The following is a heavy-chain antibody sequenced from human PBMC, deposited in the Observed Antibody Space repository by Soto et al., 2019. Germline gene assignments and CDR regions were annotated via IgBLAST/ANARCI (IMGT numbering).Heavy chain of an antibody. J-gene: IGHJ6*03. CDR1: GFTFSSYS. D-gene: IGHD2-2*01. CDR2: ISSGSSTI. Sequence: EVQLVESGGGLVQPGGSLRLSCAASGFTFSSYSLNWVRQAPGKGLEWVSYISSGSSTIYYADSVKGRFTISRDNAKNSLYLQMNSLRAEETAVYYATRSAYMDVWGKGTTVTVSS. CDR3: TRSAYMDV. V-gene: IGHV3-48*01.